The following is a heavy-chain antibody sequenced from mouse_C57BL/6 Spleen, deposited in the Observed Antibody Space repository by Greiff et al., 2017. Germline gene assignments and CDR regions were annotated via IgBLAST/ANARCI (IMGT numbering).Heavy chain of an antibody. J-gene: IGHJ3*01. CDR1: GFTFSDYG. V-gene: IGHV5-17*01. CDR3: AGKYLSWFAY. CDR2: ISSGSSTI. D-gene: IGHD1-3*01. Sequence: EVQRVESGGGLVKPGGSLKLSCAASGFTFSDYGMHWVRQAPEKGLEWVAYISSGSSTIYYADTVKGRFTISRDNAKNTLFLQMSSLGSEDTAMYYCAGKYLSWFAYWGQGTLVTVSA.